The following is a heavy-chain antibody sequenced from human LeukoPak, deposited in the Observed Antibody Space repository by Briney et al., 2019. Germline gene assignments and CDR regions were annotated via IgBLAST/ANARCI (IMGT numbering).Heavy chain of an antibody. CDR1: GGSISSYY. CDR2: IYYSGST. Sequence: SETLSLTCTVSGGSISSYYWSWIRQPPGKGLEWIGYIYYSGSTNYNPSLKSRVTISVDTSKNQFSLKLSSVTAADTAVYYCATAPRYGCSGGSCYSDPAFDYWGQGTLVTVSS. J-gene: IGHJ4*02. CDR3: ATAPRYGCSGGSCYSDPAFDY. V-gene: IGHV4-59*01. D-gene: IGHD2-15*01.